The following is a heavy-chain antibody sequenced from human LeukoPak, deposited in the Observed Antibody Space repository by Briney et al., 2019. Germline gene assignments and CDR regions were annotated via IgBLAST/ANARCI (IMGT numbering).Heavy chain of an antibody. CDR2: ISYDGSNK. J-gene: IGHJ4*02. CDR3: AKDFATLFDY. V-gene: IGHV3-30*18. Sequence: SGGSLRLSCAASGFTFSSYGMHWVRQAPGKGLEWVAVISYDGSNKYYADSVKGRFTISRDNSKNTLYLQMNGLRVEDTAVYYCAKDFATLFDYWGQGTLVTVSS. D-gene: IGHD5-12*01. CDR1: GFTFSSYG.